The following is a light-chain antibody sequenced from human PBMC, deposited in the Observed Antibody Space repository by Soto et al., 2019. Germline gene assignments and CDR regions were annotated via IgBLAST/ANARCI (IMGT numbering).Light chain of an antibody. V-gene: IGKV3-20*01. CDR1: QSVSSSY. CDR2: GAS. J-gene: IGKJ5*01. Sequence: EIVLTQSPGTLSLSPGERATLSCRASQSVSSSYLAWYQQKPGQAPRLLIYGASSRATGIPDRFSGCGSGTDFTLTISRLEPEDFAVYYCQQYGSSSITVGPGTRLEIK. CDR3: QQYGSSSIT.